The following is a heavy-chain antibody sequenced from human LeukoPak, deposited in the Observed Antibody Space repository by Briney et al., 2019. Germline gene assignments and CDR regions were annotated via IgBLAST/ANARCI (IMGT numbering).Heavy chain of an antibody. Sequence: GGSLRLSCAASGFTFSSYWMHWVRQAPGKGLEWVSAISGSGGSTYYADSVKGRFTISRDNSKNTLYLQMNSLRAEDTAVYYCAKGELLWFGELFPLRYWGQGTLVTVSS. D-gene: IGHD3-10*01. CDR1: GFTFSSYW. J-gene: IGHJ4*02. V-gene: IGHV3-23*01. CDR2: ISGSGGST. CDR3: AKGELLWFGELFPLRY.